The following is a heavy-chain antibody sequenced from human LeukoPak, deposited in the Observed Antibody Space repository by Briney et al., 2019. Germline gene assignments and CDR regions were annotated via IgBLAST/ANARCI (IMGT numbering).Heavy chain of an antibody. CDR3: ARALDSSSSRYQAFEE. D-gene: IGHD2-2*01. CDR2: IKQDESEK. V-gene: IGHV3-7*01. Sequence: PGGSLRLSCSASGFTFSNYWMSWVRQAPGKGLEWVVNIKQDESEKYYVDSVKGRFTISRDNAKSSLYLQMNSLRAEDTSVYYCARALDSSSSRYQAFEEWGQGTLVTVSS. CDR1: GFTFSNYW. J-gene: IGHJ4*02.